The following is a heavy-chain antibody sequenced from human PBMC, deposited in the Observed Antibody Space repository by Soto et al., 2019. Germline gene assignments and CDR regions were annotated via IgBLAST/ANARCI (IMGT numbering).Heavy chain of an antibody. D-gene: IGHD5-18*01. Sequence: PGGSLRLSCAASGFTFSSYEMNWVRQAPGSGLEWVSYISSSGSTIYYADSVKGRFTISRDNAKNSLYLQMNSLRAGDTAGYYCARDNGGYRYGFIAATCDYCGQGTLV. CDR2: ISSSGSTI. J-gene: IGHJ4*02. V-gene: IGHV3-48*03. CDR1: GFTFSSYE. CDR3: ARDNGGYRYGFIAATCDY.